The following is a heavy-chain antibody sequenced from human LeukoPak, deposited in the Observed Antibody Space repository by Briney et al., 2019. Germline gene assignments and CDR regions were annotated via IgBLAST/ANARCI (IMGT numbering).Heavy chain of an antibody. D-gene: IGHD3-22*01. CDR2: SNWNGGST. CDR3: ARRPYYYDSSGYYYFDY. Sequence: PGGSLRLSCAASGFTFDDYGMSWVRQAPGKGLEWVSGSNWNGGSTGYADSVKGRFTISRDNAKNSLYLQMNSLRAEDTALYYCARRPYYYDSSGYYYFDYWGQGTLVTVSS. J-gene: IGHJ4*02. V-gene: IGHV3-20*04. CDR1: GFTFDDYG.